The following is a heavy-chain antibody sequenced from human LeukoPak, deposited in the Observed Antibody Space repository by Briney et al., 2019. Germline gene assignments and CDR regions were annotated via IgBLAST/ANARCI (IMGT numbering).Heavy chain of an antibody. CDR3: ARDLGSSNGY. V-gene: IGHV1-46*01. J-gene: IGHJ4*02. Sequence: ASVKVSCKASGYTFTSYYIHWVRQAPGQGLEWMGIINPSGGSTSYAQKFQCRVTMTRDMSTSTVYMELSSLRSEDTAVYYCARDLGSSNGYWGQGTLVSVSS. D-gene: IGHD6-6*01. CDR2: INPSGGST. CDR1: GYTFTSYY.